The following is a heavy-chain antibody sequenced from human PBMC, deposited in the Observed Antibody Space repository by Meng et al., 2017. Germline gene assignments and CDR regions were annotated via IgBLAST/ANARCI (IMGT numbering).Heavy chain of an antibody. V-gene: IGHV4-39*01. J-gene: IGHJ4*02. CDR1: GGSISSSSHY. Sequence: QLQLQESGPGLVKPSETLSLTCTVSGGSISSSSHYWGWIRQPPGKGLEWIGSISDSGNTYYSPSLRSRVTISVDTSKNQFSLKLTSVAAADMAVYYCATSISGWYYFNFWGQGTLVTVSS. CDR3: ATSISGWYYFNF. D-gene: IGHD6-19*01. CDR2: ISDSGNT.